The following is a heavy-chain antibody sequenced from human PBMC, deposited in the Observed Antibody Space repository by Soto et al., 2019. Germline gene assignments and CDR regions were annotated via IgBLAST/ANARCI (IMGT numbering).Heavy chain of an antibody. J-gene: IGHJ6*02. Sequence: SETLSLTCTVSGGSISSYYWSWIRQPPGKGLEWIGYIYYSGSTNYNPSLKSRVTISVDTSKNQFSLKLSSVTAADTAVHYCARDIMGTNYYYYGMDVWGQGTTVTVSS. CDR2: IYYSGST. V-gene: IGHV4-59*01. D-gene: IGHD2-8*01. CDR1: GGSISSYY. CDR3: ARDIMGTNYYYYGMDV.